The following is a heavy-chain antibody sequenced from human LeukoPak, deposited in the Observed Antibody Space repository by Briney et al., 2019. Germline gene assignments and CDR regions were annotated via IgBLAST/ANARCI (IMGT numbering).Heavy chain of an antibody. CDR2: IGTAGDT. Sequence: GGSLRLSCAASEFTFSSYDMHWVRQATGKGLEWVSAIGTAGDTYYPGSVKGRFTISRENAKNSLYLQMNSLRAGDTAVYYCARWRSTSWYFDLWGRGTLVTVSS. CDR3: ARWRSTSWYFDL. J-gene: IGHJ2*01. V-gene: IGHV3-13*04. CDR1: EFTFSSYD. D-gene: IGHD6-6*01.